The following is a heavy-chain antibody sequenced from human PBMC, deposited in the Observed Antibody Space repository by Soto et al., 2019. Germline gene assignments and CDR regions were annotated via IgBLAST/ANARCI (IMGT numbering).Heavy chain of an antibody. CDR1: GFTFSILW. Sequence: EVQLVESGGGLVQPGGSLRLSCATSGFTFSILWMHWVRQPPGKGPVWVSRINSDGTSINYADSVKGRFTISRDNAKHTQYLQMKSLRVEDTAVYYCARGPSGYSSNWGQETLVTVSS. V-gene: IGHV3-74*01. CDR2: INSDGTSI. D-gene: IGHD3-22*01. CDR3: ARGPSGYSSN. J-gene: IGHJ4*02.